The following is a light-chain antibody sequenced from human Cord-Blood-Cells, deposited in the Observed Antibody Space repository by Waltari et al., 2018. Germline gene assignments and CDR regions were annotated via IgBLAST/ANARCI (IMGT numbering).Light chain of an antibody. CDR2: EVS. V-gene: IGLV2-8*01. Sequence: QSALTQPPYASGSPGQSVTISCTGTSSDVGGYNYVSWYQQHPGKAPKLMIYEVSKRPAGVPDLFSASTSCNTSSLPVSGLQAEDEADYYCSSYAGSNNVVFGGGTKLTVL. J-gene: IGLJ2*01. CDR1: SSDVGGYNY. CDR3: SSYAGSNNVV.